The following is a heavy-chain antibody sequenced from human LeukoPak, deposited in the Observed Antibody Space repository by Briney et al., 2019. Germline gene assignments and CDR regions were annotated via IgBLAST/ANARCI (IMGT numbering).Heavy chain of an antibody. CDR2: IWYDGSNK. CDR1: GFTFSSYG. CDR3: AREGSGWYSFHYGMDV. V-gene: IGHV3-33*01. J-gene: IGHJ6*04. D-gene: IGHD6-19*01. Sequence: GRSLRPSCAASGFTFSSYGLHWVRQAPGKGLEWVAVIWYDGSNKYYADSVKGRFTISRDNSKNTLYLQMNSLRAEDTAVYYCAREGSGWYSFHYGMDVWGKGTTVTVSS.